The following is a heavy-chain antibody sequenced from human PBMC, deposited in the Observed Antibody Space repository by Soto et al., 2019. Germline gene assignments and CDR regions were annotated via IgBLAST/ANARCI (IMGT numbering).Heavy chain of an antibody. J-gene: IGHJ4*02. Sequence: GGSRRVSCAASGVTFSSYWMHWVRQAPGKGLVWVSRINNDGSSTNYADSVKGRFTISRDNAKNTLYLKMNSLRAEDTAVYYCARVPQWLSDYWGQGTLATVSS. V-gene: IGHV3-74*01. CDR3: ARVPQWLSDY. CDR2: INNDGSST. D-gene: IGHD6-19*01. CDR1: GVTFSSYW.